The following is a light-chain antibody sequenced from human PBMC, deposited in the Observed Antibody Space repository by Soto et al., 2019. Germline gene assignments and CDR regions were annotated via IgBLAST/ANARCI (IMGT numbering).Light chain of an antibody. V-gene: IGKV1-5*03. CDR1: QSISSW. CDR3: QRNKSYGT. J-gene: IGKJ1*01. Sequence: DIQMTQSPSTLSASVGDRVTITCRASQSISSWLAWYQQKPGKAPKLLIYKASSLESGVPSRFSGSGSGTESTRTISSRRPEDFATDYGQRNKSYGTVGKGTKVEIK. CDR2: KAS.